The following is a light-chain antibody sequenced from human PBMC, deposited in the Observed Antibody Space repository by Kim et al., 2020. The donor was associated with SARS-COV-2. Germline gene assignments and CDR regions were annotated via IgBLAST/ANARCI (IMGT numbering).Light chain of an antibody. CDR1: QSVSSSY. CDR2: GAS. J-gene: IGKJ2*01. V-gene: IGKV3-20*01. Sequence: SPGKRATLSCRASQSVSSSYLAWYQQKPGQAPRLLIYGASSRATGIPDRFSGSGSGTDFTLTISRLEPEDFAVYYCQQYGSSPRYTFGQGTKLEI. CDR3: QQYGSSPRYT.